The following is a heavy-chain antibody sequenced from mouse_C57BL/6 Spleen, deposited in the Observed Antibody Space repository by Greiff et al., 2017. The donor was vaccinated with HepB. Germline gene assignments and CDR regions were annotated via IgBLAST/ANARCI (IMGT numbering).Heavy chain of an antibody. D-gene: IGHD2-1*01. J-gene: IGHJ4*01. CDR1: GFNIKDDY. CDR3: TKGGNYVAMDY. CDR2: IDPENGDT. Sequence: EVQRVESGAELVRPGASVKLSCTASGFNIKDDYMHWVKQRPEQGLEWIGWIDPENGDTEYASKFQGKATITADTSSNTAYLQLSSLTSEDTAVYYCTKGGNYVAMDYWGQGTSVTVSS. V-gene: IGHV14-4*01.